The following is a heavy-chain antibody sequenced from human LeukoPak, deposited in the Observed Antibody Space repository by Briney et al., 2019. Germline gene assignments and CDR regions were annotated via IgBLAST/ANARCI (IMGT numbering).Heavy chain of an antibody. CDR3: AHRGPGSYLGFAFDI. Sequence: SGPTLVKPTQTLTLTCTFSGFSLSTSGVGVGWIRQPPGKALEWLALIYWDDDKRYSPSLKSRLTITKDTSRNQVVLTMTNMDPVDTATYYCAHRGPGSYLGFAFDIWGQGTMVTVSS. CDR2: IYWDDDK. D-gene: IGHD3-10*01. V-gene: IGHV2-5*02. CDR1: GFSLSTSGVG. J-gene: IGHJ3*02.